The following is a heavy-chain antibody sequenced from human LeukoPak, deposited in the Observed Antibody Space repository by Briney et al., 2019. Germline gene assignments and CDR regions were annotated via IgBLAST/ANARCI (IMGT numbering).Heavy chain of an antibody. V-gene: IGHV4-4*07. CDR2: IFTSGIT. Sequence: SETLSLTCTVSGGSISIYYWNWIRQPAGKGLEWIGRIFTSGITNYDPSLKSRVTMSVDTSKNQFSLNLSSVTAADTAVYYCAKESSGNYYNPLGYMDVWGKGTTVTVSS. CDR3: AKESSGNYYNPLGYMDV. CDR1: GGSISIYY. D-gene: IGHD3-10*01. J-gene: IGHJ6*03.